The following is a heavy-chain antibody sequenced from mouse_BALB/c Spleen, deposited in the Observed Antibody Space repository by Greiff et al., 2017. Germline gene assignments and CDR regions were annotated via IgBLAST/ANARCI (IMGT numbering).Heavy chain of an antibody. CDR1: GYAFTNYL. CDR3: AREASYYRYDGPPY. V-gene: IGHV1-54*01. D-gene: IGHD2-14*01. Sequence: QVQLQQSGAELVRPGTSVKVSCKASGYAFTNYLIEWVKQRPGQGLEWIGVINPGSGGTNYNEKFKGKATLTADKSSSTAYMQLSSLTSEDSAVYFCAREASYYRYDGPPYWGQGTLVTVSA. CDR2: INPGSGGT. J-gene: IGHJ3*01.